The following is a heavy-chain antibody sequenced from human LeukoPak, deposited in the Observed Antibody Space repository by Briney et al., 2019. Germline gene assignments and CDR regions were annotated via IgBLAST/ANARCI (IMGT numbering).Heavy chain of an antibody. CDR2: ISSGGTTI. Sequence: PGGSLRLSCAASGFNFGSYAMNWVRQAPGKGLEWIAYISSGGTTIIYADSVKGRFSISRDNARNSLSLQMNSLRVEDTAVYFCARDLVIAVAGTSYWGQGTLVSVSS. D-gene: IGHD6-19*01. J-gene: IGHJ4*02. CDR1: GFNFGSYA. CDR3: ARDLVIAVAGTSY. V-gene: IGHV3-48*04.